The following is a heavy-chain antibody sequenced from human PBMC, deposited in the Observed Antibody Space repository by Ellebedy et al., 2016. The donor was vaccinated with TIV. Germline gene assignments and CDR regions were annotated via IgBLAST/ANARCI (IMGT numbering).Heavy chain of an antibody. CDR1: GFTFSSYA. D-gene: IGHD6-19*01. CDR3: ARSRVAGFDY. V-gene: IGHV3-23*01. Sequence: GESLKISCAASGFTFSSYAMSWVRQAPGKGLEWVSAISGSGGSTYYADSVKGRFTISRDNSKNTLYLQMNSLRAEDTAVSYCARSRVAGFDYWGQGTLVTVSS. J-gene: IGHJ4*02. CDR2: ISGSGGST.